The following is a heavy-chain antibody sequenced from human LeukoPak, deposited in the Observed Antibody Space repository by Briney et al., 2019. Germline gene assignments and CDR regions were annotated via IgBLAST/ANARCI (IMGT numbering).Heavy chain of an antibody. Sequence: ASVKVSCKASGYTFTSNALGWVRQAPGQGLEWMGWINPNSGGTNYAQKFQDRVSMIRDTSISTAYMHLSRLRSDDTAVYYCARSPHILTGENFDYWGQGTLLTVSS. CDR2: INPNSGGT. D-gene: IGHD3-9*01. CDR1: GYTFTSNA. V-gene: IGHV1-2*02. J-gene: IGHJ4*02. CDR3: ARSPHILTGENFDY.